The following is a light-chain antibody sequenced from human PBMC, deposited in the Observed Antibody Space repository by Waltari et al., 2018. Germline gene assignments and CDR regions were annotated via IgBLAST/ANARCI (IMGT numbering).Light chain of an antibody. CDR3: STYGGANNLL. V-gene: IGLV2-8*01. Sequence: QPALTQPPSASGSPGQSVTISCAGTSGDIGTYNYVSWYQHHPGKVPRVMIYEVNKRPSGVPDRFSGAKSGDTASLTVSGLQPEDEAEYFCSTYGGANNLLFGGGTKVTVL. J-gene: IGLJ2*01. CDR1: SGDIGTYNY. CDR2: EVN.